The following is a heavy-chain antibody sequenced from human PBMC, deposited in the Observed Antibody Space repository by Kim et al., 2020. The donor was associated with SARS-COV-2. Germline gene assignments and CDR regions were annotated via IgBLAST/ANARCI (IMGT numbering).Heavy chain of an antibody. CDR3: AKLSGW. CDR2: VSGGST. J-gene: IGHJ4*02. D-gene: IGHD3-10*01. Sequence: VSGGSTYYADSVKGRFTISRDNSKNTLYLQMNSLRAEDTAVYYCAKLSGWWGQGTLVTVSS. V-gene: IGHV3-23*01.